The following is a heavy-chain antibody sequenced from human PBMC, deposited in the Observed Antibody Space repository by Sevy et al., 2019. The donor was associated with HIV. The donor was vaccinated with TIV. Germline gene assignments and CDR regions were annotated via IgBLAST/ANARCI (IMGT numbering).Heavy chain of an antibody. V-gene: IGHV1-69*13. CDR2: IIPIFGTA. J-gene: IGHJ4*02. Sequence: ASVKVSCKASGGTFSSYAISWVRQAPGQGLEWMGGIIPIFGTANYAQKFQGRVTITADESTSTAYMELSSLRSEDTAVYYWARSAVEYQLLWGFDYWGQGTLVTVSS. CDR3: ARSAVEYQLLWGFDY. CDR1: GGTFSSYA. D-gene: IGHD2-2*01.